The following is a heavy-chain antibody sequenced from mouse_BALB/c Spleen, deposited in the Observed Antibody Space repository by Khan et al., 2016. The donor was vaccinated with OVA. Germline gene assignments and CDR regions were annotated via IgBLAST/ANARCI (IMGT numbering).Heavy chain of an antibody. Sequence: QIQLVQSGPELKKPGETVKISCKASGFTFKNYGMNWVKQATGKGLRWLGWINTYTGEPTYADDFKGRFAFSLETSASTAYLQINNLKNEDMATYFCARTYYSYDRYFDVWGAGTTVTVSS. J-gene: IGHJ1*01. CDR2: INTYTGEP. D-gene: IGHD2-12*01. CDR3: ARTYYSYDRYFDV. V-gene: IGHV9-1*02. CDR1: GFTFKNYG.